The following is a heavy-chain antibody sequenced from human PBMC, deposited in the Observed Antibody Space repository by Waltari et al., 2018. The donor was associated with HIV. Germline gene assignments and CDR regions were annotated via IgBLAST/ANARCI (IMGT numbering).Heavy chain of an antibody. CDR2: MSYDGSRK. CDR3: AKGELYGDYLDF. Sequence: QVQLVESGGGVVQPGGCLTLSCAASGFTLTNYGIHWVRQAPGKGVEWVAVMSYDGSRKYYGEFVEGRFSISRDTSSNTLFLRMNSLRTDDTAVYYCAKGELYGDYLDFWGQGTLVTVSS. D-gene: IGHD2-8*01. V-gene: IGHV3-30*18. CDR1: GFTLTNYG. J-gene: IGHJ4*02.